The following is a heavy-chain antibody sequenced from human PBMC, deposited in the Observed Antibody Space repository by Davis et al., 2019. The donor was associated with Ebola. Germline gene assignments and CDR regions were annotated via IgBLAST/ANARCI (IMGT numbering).Heavy chain of an antibody. CDR1: GGSFSGYY. CDR2: INHSGIT. Sequence: MPSETLSLTCAVYGGSFSGYYWNWIRQPPGKGLDWIGEINHSGITNYNPSLKSRVTISVDTPKNQFSLKLRSVTAADTAVYYCARGSNLWFDPWGQGTLVTVSS. V-gene: IGHV4-34*01. J-gene: IGHJ5*02. CDR3: ARGSNLWFDP.